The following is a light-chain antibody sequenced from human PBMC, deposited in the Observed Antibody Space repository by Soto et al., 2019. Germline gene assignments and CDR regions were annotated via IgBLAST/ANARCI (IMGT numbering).Light chain of an antibody. CDR1: QTVSSTY. V-gene: IGKV3-20*01. J-gene: IGKJ1*01. CDR3: QQFDNSPWT. CDR2: GAS. Sequence: TQSPGTLSLSPGERATLSCRASQTVSSTYLAWYQQKPGQAPRLLIYGASSRATDIPDRFSGSGSGTDFTLTIARLEPEDFAVYYCQQFDNSPWTFGQGTKVDIK.